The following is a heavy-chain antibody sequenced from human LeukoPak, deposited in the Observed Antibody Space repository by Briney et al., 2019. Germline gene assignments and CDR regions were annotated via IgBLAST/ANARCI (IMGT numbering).Heavy chain of an antibody. D-gene: IGHD1-1*01. V-gene: IGHV3-11*04. CDR2: IGSSGSII. CDR3: ARLRTTGTFDY. Sequence: GGSLRLSCAASGFIFSDYYMFWFRQSPGKGLDWVSYIGSSGSIIHYADSVKGRFTISRDNAKNSLYLQMNSLRAEDTALYYCARLRTTGTFDYWGQGTLVTVSS. CDR1: GFIFSDYY. J-gene: IGHJ4*02.